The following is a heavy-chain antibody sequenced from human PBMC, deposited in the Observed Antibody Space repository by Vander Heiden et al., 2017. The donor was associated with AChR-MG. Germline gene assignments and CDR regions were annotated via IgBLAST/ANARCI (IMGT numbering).Heavy chain of an antibody. CDR1: GFTFSSYS. CDR2: ISSSSSYI. Sequence: EVQLVESGGGLVKPGGSLRLSCAASGFTFSSYSMNWVRQAPGKGLEWVSYISSSSSYIYYADAVKGRFTISRDNAKKSLYLKMNSMRAEDTAVYYCARYSGTTGYFDYWGQGTLVTVSS. CDR3: ARYSGTTGYFDY. J-gene: IGHJ4*02. V-gene: IGHV3-21*01. D-gene: IGHD1-1*01.